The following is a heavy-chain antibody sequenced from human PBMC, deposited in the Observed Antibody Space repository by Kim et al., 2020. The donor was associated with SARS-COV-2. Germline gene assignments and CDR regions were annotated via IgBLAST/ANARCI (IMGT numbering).Heavy chain of an antibody. Sequence: GGSLRLSCAASRFIYNNYAMSWVRQAPGKGLEWVAAISASGGNAYYADSVKGRFTISRDNSKNTLYLQMNSLRAEDTAVSYCANNWNLDNWGRGTLVTVS. D-gene: IGHD1-20*01. V-gene: IGHV3-23*01. CDR2: ISASGGNA. CDR3: ANNWNLDN. CDR1: RFIYNNYA. J-gene: IGHJ4*02.